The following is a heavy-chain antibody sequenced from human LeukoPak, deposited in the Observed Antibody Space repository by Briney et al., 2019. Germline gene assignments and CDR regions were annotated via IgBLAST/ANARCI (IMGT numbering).Heavy chain of an antibody. CDR2: IYSTGST. CDR3: ARAAYCGGDCYYYFDY. Sequence: SETLSLTCTVPGGSISSYYWSWIRQSPGKGLEWIGYIYSTGSTNYNPSLKSRVTISVDTSKNQFSLKLSSVTAADTAVYFCARAAYCGGDCYYYFDYWGQGTLVTVSS. V-gene: IGHV4-59*01. CDR1: GGSISSYY. D-gene: IGHD2-21*02. J-gene: IGHJ4*02.